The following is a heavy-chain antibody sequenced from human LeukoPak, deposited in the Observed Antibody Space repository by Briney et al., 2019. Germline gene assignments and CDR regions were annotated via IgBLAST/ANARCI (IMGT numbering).Heavy chain of an antibody. Sequence: ASVEVSCKASGYTFTGYYMHWVRQAPGQGLEWMGWINPNSGGTNYAQKFQGRVTMTRDTSISTAYMELSRLRSDDTAVYYCGKMCFKSNRKEIDYWGQGTLVTVSS. J-gene: IGHJ4*02. CDR2: INPNSGGT. D-gene: IGHD4-11*01. V-gene: IGHV1-2*02. CDR3: GKMCFKSNRKEIDY. CDR1: GYTFTGYY.